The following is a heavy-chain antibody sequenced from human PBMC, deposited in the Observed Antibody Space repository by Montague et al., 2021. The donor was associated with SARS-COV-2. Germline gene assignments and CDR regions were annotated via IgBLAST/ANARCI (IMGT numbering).Heavy chain of an antibody. CDR2: ISNSGIT. CDR3: ARDRGSGTWYIDD. D-gene: IGHD3-3*01. J-gene: IGHJ4*01. Sequence: SETLSLTCTVSGASMSTYYWTWIRQPPGRGLERIGYISNSGITNYNPSLKSRVTISLDTSKTQFSLKLTSVTTSDTAVYSCARDRGSGTWYIDDWGHGTLVTVSS. V-gene: IGHV4-59*01. CDR1: GASMSTYY.